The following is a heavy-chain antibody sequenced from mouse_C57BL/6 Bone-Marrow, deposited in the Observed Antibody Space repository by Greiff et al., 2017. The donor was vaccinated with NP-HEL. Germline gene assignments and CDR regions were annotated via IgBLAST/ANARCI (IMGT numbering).Heavy chain of an antibody. CDR3: ASYYYGSSPYWYFDV. J-gene: IGHJ1*03. CDR1: GYSFTGYF. CDR2: INPYNGDT. Sequence: VHVKQSGPELVKPGDSVKISCKASGYSFTGYFMNWVMQSHGKSLEWIGRINPYNGDTFYNQKFKGKATLTVDKSSSTAHMELRSLTSEDSAVYYCASYYYGSSPYWYFDVWGTGTTVTVSS. V-gene: IGHV1-20*01. D-gene: IGHD1-1*01.